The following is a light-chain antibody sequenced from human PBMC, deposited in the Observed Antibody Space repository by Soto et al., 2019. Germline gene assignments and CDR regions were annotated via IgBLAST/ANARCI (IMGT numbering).Light chain of an antibody. J-gene: IGKJ4*01. CDR1: ESVGGH. CDR2: GAS. V-gene: IGKV3-15*01. CDR3: QQYNNWLT. Sequence: EVGMRQSPATLSGFPGERVTLSCRPSESVGGHLAWYQQKPGQAPRLLIYGASTRATGVPARFSGSGSGTEFTLTISSLQSEDFALYYGQQYNNWLTFGGGTKVEIE.